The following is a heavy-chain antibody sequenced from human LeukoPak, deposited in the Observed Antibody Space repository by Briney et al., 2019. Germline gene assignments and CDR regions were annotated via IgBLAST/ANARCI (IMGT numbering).Heavy chain of an antibody. J-gene: IGHJ4*02. CDR3: ARLPAYCSSTSCYYDY. D-gene: IGHD2-2*01. V-gene: IGHV3-30-3*01. CDR2: ISYDGSNK. Sequence: GRSLRLSCAASGFTFSSYAMRWVRQAPGKGLEWVAVISYDGSNKYYADSVKGRFTISRDNSKNTLYLQMNSLRAEDTAVYYCARLPAYCSSTSCYYDYWGQGTLVTVSS. CDR1: GFTFSSYA.